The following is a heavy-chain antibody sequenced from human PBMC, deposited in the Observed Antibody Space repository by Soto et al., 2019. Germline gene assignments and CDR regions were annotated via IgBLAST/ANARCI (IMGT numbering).Heavy chain of an antibody. CDR2: IRSKAYGGTT. Sequence: LRLSCTASGFTFGDYAMSWFRQAPGKGLEWVGFIRSKAYGGTTEYAASVKGRFTISRDDSKSIAYLQMNSLKTEDTAVYYCTRDGGMITFGGVIVKPPPFDYWGQGTLVTVSS. V-gene: IGHV3-49*03. CDR1: GFTFGDYA. J-gene: IGHJ4*02. D-gene: IGHD3-16*02. CDR3: TRDGGMITFGGVIVKPPPFDY.